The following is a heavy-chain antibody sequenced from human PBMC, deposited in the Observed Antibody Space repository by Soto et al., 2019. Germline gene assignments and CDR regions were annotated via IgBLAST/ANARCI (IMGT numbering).Heavy chain of an antibody. Sequence: ASVKVSCKASGYTFTSYAMHWVRQAPGQRLEWMGWINAGNGNTKYSQKFQGRVTITRDTSASTAYMELSSLRSEDTAVYYCAIVGNCSSTSCYMWYFDLWGRGTLVTV. CDR2: INAGNGNT. CDR1: GYTFTSYA. CDR3: AIVGNCSSTSCYMWYFDL. D-gene: IGHD2-2*02. V-gene: IGHV1-3*01. J-gene: IGHJ2*01.